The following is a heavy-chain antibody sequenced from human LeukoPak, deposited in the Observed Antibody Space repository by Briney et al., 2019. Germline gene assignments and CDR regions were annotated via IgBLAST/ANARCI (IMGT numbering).Heavy chain of an antibody. CDR1: GFTFSSYW. CDR2: IKQDGSET. V-gene: IGHV3-7*05. Sequence: GGSLRLSCAASGFTFSSYWMSWVRQAPGKGLEWVANIKQDGSETYYVDSVKGRLTISRDNAKNSLFLQMNSLRAEDTAVYYCARVGVRGGTDYWGQGTLVTVSS. CDR3: ARVGVRGGTDY. D-gene: IGHD1-26*01. J-gene: IGHJ4*02.